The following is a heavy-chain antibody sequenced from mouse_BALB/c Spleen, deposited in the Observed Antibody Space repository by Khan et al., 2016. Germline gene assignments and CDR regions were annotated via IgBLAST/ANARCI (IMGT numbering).Heavy chain of an antibody. D-gene: IGHD1-1*02. CDR2: ISYSGST. Sequence: EVQLQESGPGLVKPSQSLSLTCTVTGYSITSDYAWNWIRQFPGNKLEWMGYISYSGSTSYNPSLKSRISITRDTSKNQFFLQLNSVTTEDTATYYDARVYSGGTYFDYWGQGTTLTVSS. CDR1: GYSITSDYA. CDR3: ARVYSGGTYFDY. V-gene: IGHV3-2*02. J-gene: IGHJ2*01.